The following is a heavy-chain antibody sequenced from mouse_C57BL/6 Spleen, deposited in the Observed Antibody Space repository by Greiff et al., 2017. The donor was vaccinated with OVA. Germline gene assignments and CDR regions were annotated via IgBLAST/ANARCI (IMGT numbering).Heavy chain of an antibody. D-gene: IGHD4-1*01. V-gene: IGHV6-3*01. J-gene: IGHJ3*01. Sequence: DVKLQESGGGLVQPGGSMKLSCVASGFTFSNYWMNWVRQSPEKGLEWVAQIRLKSDNYATHYAESVKGRFTISRDDSKSSVYLQMNNLRAEDTGIYYCTEGTGTGFAYWGQGTLVTVSA. CDR1: GFTFSNYW. CDR3: TEGTGTGFAY. CDR2: IRLKSDNYAT.